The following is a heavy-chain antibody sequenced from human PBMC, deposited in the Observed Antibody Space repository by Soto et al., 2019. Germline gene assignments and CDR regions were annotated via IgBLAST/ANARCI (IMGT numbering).Heavy chain of an antibody. J-gene: IGHJ6*02. CDR1: RYTFTGYY. CDR2: INPNSGGT. D-gene: IGHD5-12*01. CDR3: ARNGAGYSGYDYYYYYYGMDV. V-gene: IGHV1-2*04. Sequence: GASVKLSSKASRYTFTGYYMHSLRQATGQGLEWVGWINPNSGGTNYAQKFQGWVTMTRDTSISTAYMELSRLRSDDTAVYYCARNGAGYSGYDYYYYYYGMDVWGQGTTVTVSS.